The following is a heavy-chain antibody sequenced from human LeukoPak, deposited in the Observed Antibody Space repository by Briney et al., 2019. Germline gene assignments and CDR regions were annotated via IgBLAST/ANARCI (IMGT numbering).Heavy chain of an antibody. CDR3: AKDLLAYCGGDCYPGCFQH. Sequence: PGGSLRLSCAASGFTFSSYGMHWVRQAPGKGLEWAAVISYDGSNKYYADSVKGRFTISRDNSKNTLYLQMNSLRAEDTAVYYCAKDLLAYCGGDCYPGCFQHWGQGTLVTVSS. CDR1: GFTFSSYG. J-gene: IGHJ1*01. V-gene: IGHV3-30*18. CDR2: ISYDGSNK. D-gene: IGHD2-21*02.